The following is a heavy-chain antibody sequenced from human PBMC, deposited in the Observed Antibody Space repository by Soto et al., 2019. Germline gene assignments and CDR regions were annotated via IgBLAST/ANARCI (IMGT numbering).Heavy chain of an antibody. CDR2: IKQDGSEK. D-gene: IGHD3-3*01. V-gene: IGHV3-7*05. CDR3: ARDANTIFGVVTTHYYYYGMDV. CDR1: GFTFSSYW. J-gene: IGHJ6*02. Sequence: GGSLRLSCAASGFTFSSYWMSWVRQAPGKGLEWVANIKQDGSEKYYVDSVKGRFTISRDNAKNSLYLQMNSLRAEDTAVYYCARDANTIFGVVTTHYYYYGMDVWGQGTTVTVSS.